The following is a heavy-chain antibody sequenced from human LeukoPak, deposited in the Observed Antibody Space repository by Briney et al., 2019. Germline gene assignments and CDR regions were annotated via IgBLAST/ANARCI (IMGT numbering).Heavy chain of an antibody. D-gene: IGHD3-10*02. CDR2: ISSSSGTI. CDR1: GFIFSSYS. CDR3: AELGITMIGGV. J-gene: IGHJ6*04. V-gene: IGHV3-48*04. Sequence: GGSLRLSCVGSGFIFSSYSMNWVRQAPGKGLEWISYISSSSGTIYYADSVKGRFTISRDNAKNSLYLQMNSLRAEDTAVYHCAELGITMIGGVWGKGTTVTISS.